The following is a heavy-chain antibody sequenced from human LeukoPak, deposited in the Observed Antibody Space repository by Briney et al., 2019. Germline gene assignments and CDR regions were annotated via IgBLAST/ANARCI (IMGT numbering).Heavy chain of an antibody. CDR1: GFTFSSFW. J-gene: IGHJ5*02. CDR3: VRGGSYTFDP. D-gene: IGHD1-26*01. Sequence: GGSLRLSCAASGFTFSSFWMTWVRQAPGKGLEWVASIKEDGSETSYVDSVKGRFTISRDNAKNSLYLQMNSLGAEDTAVYYCVRGGSYTFDPWGQGILVTVSS. V-gene: IGHV3-7*01. CDR2: IKEDGSET.